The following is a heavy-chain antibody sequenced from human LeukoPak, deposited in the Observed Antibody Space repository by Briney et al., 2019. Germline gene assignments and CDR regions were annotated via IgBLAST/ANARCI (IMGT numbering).Heavy chain of an antibody. V-gene: IGHV4-4*07. Sequence: AETLSLTCTVSGGSIRSYYWSWIPQPAGKAREGSGRIYTSGRTNYNNSHTSRVTMSVDTSKNQISLKLSSVTAADTAVYYCARDHCSGGSCYFPLDYWGQGTLVTVSS. CDR3: ARDHCSGGSCYFPLDY. D-gene: IGHD2-15*01. CDR2: IYTSGRT. CDR1: GGSIRSYY. J-gene: IGHJ4*02.